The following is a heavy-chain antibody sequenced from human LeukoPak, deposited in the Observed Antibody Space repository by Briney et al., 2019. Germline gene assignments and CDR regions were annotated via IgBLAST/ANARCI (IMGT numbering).Heavy chain of an antibody. CDR2: IYPGDSDT. Sequence: GESLKISCRASGYSFSSYWIGWVRQMPGKGLEWMGIIYPGDSDTRYSPSFQGQVTISADKSISTAYLQWSSLKASDTAMYYCAKKRAPGNGNYGVGFDYWGQEPLVTVSS. J-gene: IGHJ4*02. V-gene: IGHV5-51*01. CDR1: GYSFSSYW. CDR3: AKKRAPGNGNYGVGFDY. D-gene: IGHD1-7*01.